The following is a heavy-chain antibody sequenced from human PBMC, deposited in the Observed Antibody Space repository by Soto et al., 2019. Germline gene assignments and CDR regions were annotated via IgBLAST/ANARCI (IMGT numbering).Heavy chain of an antibody. J-gene: IGHJ3*02. D-gene: IGHD3-10*01. CDR2: IGPTGDT. CDR3: ARNGVGFGFDI. V-gene: IGHV4-34*02. Sequence: QVQQQQWGARLLKPSETLSLTCAEYGRSMSGYNWSWLRRSPVRGLEWIGEIGPTGDTNYGPSFMSRVTVSVDTSKYELSLRLTQVTAADTATYLCARNGVGFGFDISGLGTMVSVSS. CDR1: GRSMSGYN.